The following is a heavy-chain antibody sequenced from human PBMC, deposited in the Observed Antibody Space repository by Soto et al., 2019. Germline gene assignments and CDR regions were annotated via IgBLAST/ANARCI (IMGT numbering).Heavy chain of an antibody. J-gene: IGHJ6*02. CDR2: IKQDGSEK. D-gene: IGHD3-16*01. CDR3: AREGFRGVMSYYGMSV. Sequence: EVQLVESGGGLVQPGGSLRLSCAASGFTFSSYWMSWVRQAPGKGLEWVANIKQDGSEKYYVDSVKGRFTISRDNAKNSLYLQMNSLRAEYTAVYYCAREGFRGVMSYYGMSVWGQGTTVTVSS. CDR1: GFTFSSYW. V-gene: IGHV3-7*04.